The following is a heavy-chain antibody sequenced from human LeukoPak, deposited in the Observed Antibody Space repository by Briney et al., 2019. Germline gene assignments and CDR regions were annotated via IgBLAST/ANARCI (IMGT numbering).Heavy chain of an antibody. CDR2: IYTRGST. V-gene: IGHV4-61*02. Sequence: SQTLSLTCTVPGGSISSGSYYWRWTRQPAGRGLEWIGRIYTRGSTNYNPSLKSRVTISVDTSKNQFSLELSSVTAADTAVYYCARGMAHYYDSSGYYLSPTAFDYWGQGTLVTVSS. CDR1: GGSISSGSYY. D-gene: IGHD3-22*01. J-gene: IGHJ4*02. CDR3: ARGMAHYYDSSGYYLSPTAFDY.